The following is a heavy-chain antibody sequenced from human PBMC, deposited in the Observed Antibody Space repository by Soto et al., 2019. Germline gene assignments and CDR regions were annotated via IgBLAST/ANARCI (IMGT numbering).Heavy chain of an antibody. J-gene: IGHJ5*02. V-gene: IGHV4-39*01. CDR3: ARHPPLLSSASGWFDP. CDR1: GGSISSSSYY. CDR2: IYYSGST. Sequence: SETRSLTCTVSGGSISSSSYYWGWIRQPPGKGLEWIGSIYYSGSTYYNPSLKSRVTISVDTSKNQFSLKLSTVTAADTAVYYCARHPPLLSSASGWFDPWGQGTLVTVSS. D-gene: IGHD2-2*01.